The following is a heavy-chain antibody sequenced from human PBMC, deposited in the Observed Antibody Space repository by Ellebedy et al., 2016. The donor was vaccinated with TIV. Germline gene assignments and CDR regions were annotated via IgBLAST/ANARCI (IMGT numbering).Heavy chain of an antibody. CDR1: GFTFSSYW. J-gene: IGHJ3*02. V-gene: IGHV3-7*03. D-gene: IGHD3-22*01. Sequence: GGSLRLXXAASGFTFSSYWMSWVRQAPGKGLEWVANIKQDGSEKYYVDSVKGRFTISRDNAKNSLYLQMNSLRAEDTAVYYCAKDEGRGTMIVVVMENAFDIWGQGTMVTVSS. CDR2: IKQDGSEK. CDR3: AKDEGRGTMIVVVMENAFDI.